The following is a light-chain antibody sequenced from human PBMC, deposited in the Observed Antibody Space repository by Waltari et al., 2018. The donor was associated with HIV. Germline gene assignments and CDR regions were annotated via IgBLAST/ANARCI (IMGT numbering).Light chain of an antibody. V-gene: IGKV3-11*01. Sequence: IVLTQSPATLSLSPGERATLSCRASQSIRSFLAGYRQTPCQAPRLLIYDVSNRPTGIADRFSGSGFGTDFTLTINYLWPEDSGIYYFQQRRRWPVTFGEVTRLEIK. CDR3: QQRRRWPVT. CDR2: DVS. J-gene: IGKJ5*01. CDR1: QSIRSF.